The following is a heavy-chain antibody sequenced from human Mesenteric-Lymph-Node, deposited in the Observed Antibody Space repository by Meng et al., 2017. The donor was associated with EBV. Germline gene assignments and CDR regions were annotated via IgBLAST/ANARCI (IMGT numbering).Heavy chain of an antibody. CDR3: ARRGGGYILDD. J-gene: IGHJ4*01. CDR2: VYHSGDT. CDR1: GGPISGSDYY. D-gene: IGHD5-24*01. V-gene: IGHV4-39*01. Sequence: LQLTGSGPGLVKPSETLSLTCTGSGGPISGSDYYWSWIRQPPGKGLEWIGSVYHSGDTYHNPSLKSRLTISVDTSKNQFSLKVISVTAADTAVYYCARRGGGYILDDWGHGTLVTVSS.